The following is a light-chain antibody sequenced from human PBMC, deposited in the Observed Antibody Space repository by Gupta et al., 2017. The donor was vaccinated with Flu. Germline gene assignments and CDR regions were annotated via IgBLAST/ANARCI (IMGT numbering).Light chain of an antibody. CDR3: QQYKSVPLT. Sequence: DFQMPPSPSSLSASVGDRVTITCRASQDIRTWLAWYQQKPEKAPKALIHAASNLQSGVPARFSGGGSGTXFTLKIXSMKTEDFATYYCQQYKSVPLTFGXGTKVEIK. J-gene: IGKJ4*01. V-gene: IGKV1D-16*01. CDR1: QDIRTW. CDR2: AAS.